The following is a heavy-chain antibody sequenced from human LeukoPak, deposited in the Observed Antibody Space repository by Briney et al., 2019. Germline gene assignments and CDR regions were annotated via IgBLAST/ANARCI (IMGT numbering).Heavy chain of an antibody. CDR2: IRNKANSYGT. CDR3: SRAQSNGDYFDY. CDR1: GFTFSDHY. Sequence: GGSLRLSCAASGFTFSDHYMDWVRQAPGKGLEWVGRIRNKANSYGTDYAASVKGRFTISRDNSKNSLYLQMNSLRTEDTAVYYCSRAQSNGDYFDYWGQGTLVTVSS. D-gene: IGHD4-17*01. J-gene: IGHJ4*02. V-gene: IGHV3-72*01.